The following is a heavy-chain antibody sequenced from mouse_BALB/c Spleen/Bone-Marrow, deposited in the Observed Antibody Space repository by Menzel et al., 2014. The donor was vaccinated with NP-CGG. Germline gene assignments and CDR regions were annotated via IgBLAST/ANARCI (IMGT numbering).Heavy chain of an antibody. J-gene: IGHJ2*01. V-gene: IGHV1-84*02. CDR1: GYTFTDYY. CDR2: IYPGSGNT. Sequence: LMESGPELVKPGASVKMSCKASGYTFTDYYINWVKQKPGQGLEWIGWIYPGSGNTKYNEEFKGKATLTVDTSSSTAYMQLSSLASEDTAVYFCARSAYYGNYGGYWGQGTTLTVSS. CDR3: ARSAYYGNYGGY. D-gene: IGHD2-10*01.